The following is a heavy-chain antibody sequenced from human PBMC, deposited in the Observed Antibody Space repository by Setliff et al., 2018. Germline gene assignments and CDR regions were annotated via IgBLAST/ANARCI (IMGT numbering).Heavy chain of an antibody. CDR3: ATLPYSSGPLHDY. J-gene: IGHJ4*02. V-gene: IGHV4-38-2*01. CDR1: GFSISSGYY. Sequence: SETLSLTCAVSGFSISSGYYWGWIRQPPGKGLEWIVNIHHSGSANYHPSLTSRVTISLDTSKNQFSLKLSSVIAADTAVYYCATLPYSSGPLHDYWGQGTLVTVSS. CDR2: IHHSGSA. D-gene: IGHD6-19*01.